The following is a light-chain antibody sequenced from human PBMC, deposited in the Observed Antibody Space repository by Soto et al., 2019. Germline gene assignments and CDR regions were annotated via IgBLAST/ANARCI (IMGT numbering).Light chain of an antibody. Sequence: NFMLTQPHSVSESPGKTVTISCTRSSGSIASNYVQWYQQRPGSAPTTVIYEDNQRPSGVPDRFSGSIDSSPNSASLTLSGLKTEDEADYYCQSYDSSNKGVFGGGTQLTVL. CDR2: EDN. V-gene: IGLV6-57*04. CDR3: QSYDSSNKGV. CDR1: SGSIASNY. J-gene: IGLJ2*01.